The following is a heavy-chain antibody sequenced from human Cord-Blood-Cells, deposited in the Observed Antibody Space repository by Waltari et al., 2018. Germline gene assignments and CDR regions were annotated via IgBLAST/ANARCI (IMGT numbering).Heavy chain of an antibody. CDR1: GGSFSGYY. CDR3: ARGYCSSTSCYNFDY. Sequence: QVQLQQWGAGLLKPSETLSLTCAVYGGSFSGYYWSWIRQPPGKGLEWIGEINHSGSTNYNPSLKWRVTISVDTSKNKFSLKLSSVTAADTAVYYCARGYCSSTSCYNFDYWGQGTLVTVSS. J-gene: IGHJ4*02. D-gene: IGHD2-2*02. V-gene: IGHV4-34*01. CDR2: INHSGST.